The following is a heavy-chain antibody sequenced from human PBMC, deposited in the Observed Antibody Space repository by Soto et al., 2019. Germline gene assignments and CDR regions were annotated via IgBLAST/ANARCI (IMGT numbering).Heavy chain of an antibody. J-gene: IGHJ5*02. CDR1: GYTFINYG. Sequence: QIQLVQSGAEVKNPGTSVKVSCKSSGYTFINYGINWVRQAPGQGLEWLGWISAYNGNTNSAQKFQGRVTMTTDTSTTTAYMELRSLRSDDTAVYYCARDLLYRAPSGIGPFDPWGQGTLVTVSS. CDR3: ARDLLYRAPSGIGPFDP. D-gene: IGHD6-13*01. CDR2: ISAYNGNT. V-gene: IGHV1-18*01.